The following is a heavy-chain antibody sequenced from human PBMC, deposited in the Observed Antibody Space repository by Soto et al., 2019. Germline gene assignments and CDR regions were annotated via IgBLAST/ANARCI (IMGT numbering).Heavy chain of an antibody. J-gene: IGHJ5*02. Sequence: SETLSLTCTVSGASVSSCDYYWCWIRQPQGKGLERVGPIYFSGSTNYHPSLKSRVTISLDTSTNHFSLKLRSVTAADTAVYYRARIPVDTYMIYWLATWGQGTPVNGSS. CDR2: IYFSGST. CDR1: GASVSSCDYY. D-gene: IGHD5-18*01. CDR3: ARIPVDTYMIYWLAT. V-gene: IGHV4-61*08.